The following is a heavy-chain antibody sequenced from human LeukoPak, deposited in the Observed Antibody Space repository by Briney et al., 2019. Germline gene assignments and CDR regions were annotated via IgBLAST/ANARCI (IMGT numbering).Heavy chain of an antibody. V-gene: IGHV5-51*01. CDR3: ARHKSADY. J-gene: IGHJ4*02. Sequence: KGLEWMGIIYPGDSDTRYTPSFQGQVTISVDKSISTAYLQWRSLKASDTATYYCARHKSADYWGQGTLVTVSS. CDR2: IYPGDSDT.